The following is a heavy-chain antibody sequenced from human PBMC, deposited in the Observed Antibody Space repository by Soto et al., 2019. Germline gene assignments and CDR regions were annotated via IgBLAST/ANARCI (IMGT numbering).Heavy chain of an antibody. D-gene: IGHD1-26*01. CDR2: IIPIFGTA. Sequence: ASVKVSCKASGGTFSSYAISWVRQAPGQGLEWMGGIIPIFGTANYAQKFQGRVTITADESTSTAYMELSSLRSEDTAVYYCAREYPQVAIVGATGEYNWFDPWG. CDR1: GGTFSSYA. J-gene: IGHJ5*02. CDR3: AREYPQVAIVGATGEYNWFDP. V-gene: IGHV1-69*13.